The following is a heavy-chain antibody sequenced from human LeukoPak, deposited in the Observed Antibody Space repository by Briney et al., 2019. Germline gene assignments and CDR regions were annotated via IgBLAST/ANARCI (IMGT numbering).Heavy chain of an antibody. CDR2: MNPNSGNT. D-gene: IGHD5-24*01. CDR3: ARRESGWLQSWALSYYYGMDV. CDR1: GYTFTSYD. V-gene: IGHV1-8*01. Sequence: ASVKVSCKASGYTFTSYDINWVRQATGQGLEWMGWMNPNSGNTGYAQKFQGRVTMTRNTSISTAYMELSSLRSEDTAVYYCARRESGWLQSWALSYYYGMDVWGQGTTVTVSS. J-gene: IGHJ6*02.